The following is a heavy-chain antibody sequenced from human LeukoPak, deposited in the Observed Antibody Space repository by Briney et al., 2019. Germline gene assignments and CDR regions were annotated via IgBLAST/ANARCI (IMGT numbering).Heavy chain of an antibody. V-gene: IGHV3-15*01. CDR2: IKSKTGGGTT. CDR1: GFTFSNAW. Sequence: GGSLRLSCAASGFTFSNAWISWVRQAPGKGLEWVGRIKSKTGGGTTDYAAPVKGRFAISRDDSKNMVYLQMNSLKTEDTAVYYCTTVSGCSTTSCYTWGQGTLVTVSA. D-gene: IGHD2-2*02. J-gene: IGHJ5*02. CDR3: TTVSGCSTTSCYT.